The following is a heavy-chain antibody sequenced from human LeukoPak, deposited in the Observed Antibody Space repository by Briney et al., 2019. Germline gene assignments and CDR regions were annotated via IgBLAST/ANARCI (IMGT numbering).Heavy chain of an antibody. J-gene: IGHJ4*02. D-gene: IGHD3-3*01. CDR2: IYGDGSFT. CDR3: AMRRDGEGFDY. V-gene: IGHV3-74*01. CDR1: GFTFSNFW. Sequence: GGSLRLSCAASGFTFSNFWMHWVRQAPGKGLVWVALIYGDGSFTRYADSVKGRFTISRDNAKNTVYLQMNSLRVEDTAVYYCAMRRDGEGFDYWGQGTLVTVSS.